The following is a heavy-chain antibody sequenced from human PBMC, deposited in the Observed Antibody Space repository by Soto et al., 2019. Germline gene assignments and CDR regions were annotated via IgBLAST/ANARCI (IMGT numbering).Heavy chain of an antibody. V-gene: IGHV1-3*01. CDR3: ARKEVGPSLRFDL. D-gene: IGHD1-26*01. CDR1: GFTLTRYA. CDR2: INAGNGDT. Sequence: QVHLVQSGAEVEKPGASVKVSCKASGFTLTRYALHWVRQAPGQRLEYMGWINAGNGDTGHPQKFQGRVTMTRDIPASTVYMELNSLTSEDTAVYYCARKEVGPSLRFDLWGQGTVVVVSS. J-gene: IGHJ3*01.